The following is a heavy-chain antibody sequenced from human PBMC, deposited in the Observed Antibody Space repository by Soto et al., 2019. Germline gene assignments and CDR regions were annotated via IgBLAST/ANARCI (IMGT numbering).Heavy chain of an antibody. D-gene: IGHD3-3*01. V-gene: IGHV3-30*03. CDR1: GFTFSDYG. CDR3: AQNGRMPLVGVAKGGFDS. Sequence: GGSLRLSCAASGFTFSDYGVNWVRQAPGKGLEWVALISYDGNTQYYADSVRGRFTISRDNSKNTLYLQMNSLRVEDTALYYCAQNGRMPLVGVAKGGFDSWGQRTLVTVSS. J-gene: IGHJ4*02. CDR2: ISYDGNTQ.